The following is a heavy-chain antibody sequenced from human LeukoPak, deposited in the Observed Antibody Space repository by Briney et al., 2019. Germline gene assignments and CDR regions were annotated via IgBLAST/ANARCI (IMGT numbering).Heavy chain of an antibody. V-gene: IGHV1-3*01. CDR3: ARLGEASSCWFY. D-gene: IGHD6-19*01. Sequence: GSSEKVSCKASGYTFPSFAIHWVRQAPGQGLAWMGWIDAGNGNTKCSQNSQGKVTITRDTSATTAYMELSSLRSEDTAVYYCARLGEASSCWFYWGQGTLVTVSS. CDR2: IDAGNGNT. J-gene: IGHJ4*02. CDR1: GYTFPSFA.